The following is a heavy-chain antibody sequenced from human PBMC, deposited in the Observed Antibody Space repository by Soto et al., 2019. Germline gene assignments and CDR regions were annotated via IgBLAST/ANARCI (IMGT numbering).Heavy chain of an antibody. Sequence: ASVKVSCKASGYTFTRYDINWVRQATGQGLEWMGWMNPNSGNTGYAQKFQGRVTMTRNTSISTAYMELSSLRSEDTAVYYCARALLGEGAFDIWGQGTMVTVSS. V-gene: IGHV1-8*01. J-gene: IGHJ3*02. CDR2: MNPNSGNT. D-gene: IGHD4-17*01. CDR1: GYTFTRYD. CDR3: ARALLGEGAFDI.